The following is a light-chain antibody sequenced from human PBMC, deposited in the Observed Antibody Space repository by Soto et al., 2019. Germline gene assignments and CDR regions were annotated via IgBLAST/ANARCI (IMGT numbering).Light chain of an antibody. CDR1: LSVSSK. Sequence: DIVTTPSPATLSVSLGDRSNVCGVASLSVSSKLAWYQQKPGKAPRLLISGASSRATGIPARFSGSGSGTEFTLTISSLQSEDFAIYYWQQYNNCPAKFGQGTKVDI. V-gene: IGKV3-15*01. CDR3: QQYNNCPAK. CDR2: GAS. J-gene: IGKJ1*01.